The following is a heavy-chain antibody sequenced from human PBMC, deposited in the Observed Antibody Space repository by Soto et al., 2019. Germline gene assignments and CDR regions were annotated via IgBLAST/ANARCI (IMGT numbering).Heavy chain of an antibody. J-gene: IGHJ5*02. CDR3: ARDYPFDP. CDR1: GGAFRSYF. Sequence: QVRLRESGPQVVKPSATLSLNCNVSGGAFRSYFWSWIRQSPGKGLEWIGNIHSSGRSNYNPSFKSRVSMSIDRSKNQSSVRLTSVTPADTAVYYCARDYPFDPWGQGMLVTVSS. CDR2: IHSSGRS. V-gene: IGHV4-4*07.